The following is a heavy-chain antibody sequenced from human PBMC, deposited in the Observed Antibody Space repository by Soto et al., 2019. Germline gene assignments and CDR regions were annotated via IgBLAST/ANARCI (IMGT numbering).Heavy chain of an antibody. Sequence: EVHLVESGGGLVKPGGSLRLSCAVSGFTFSSCTMNWVRQAPGKGLEWVSSISPSSGHIYYADSVKGRFTISRDNAKNSLLLQMNGLRGEDTAVYYCSVGSGGACHTTYGMDVWGQGTTVTVSS. CDR1: GFTFSSCT. J-gene: IGHJ6*02. CDR2: ISPSSGHI. D-gene: IGHD2-21*02. V-gene: IGHV3-21*06. CDR3: SVGSGGACHTTYGMDV.